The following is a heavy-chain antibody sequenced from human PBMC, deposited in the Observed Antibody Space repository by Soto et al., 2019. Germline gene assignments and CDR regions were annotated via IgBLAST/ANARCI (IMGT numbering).Heavy chain of an antibody. CDR2: ISAYNGNT. D-gene: IGHD3-22*01. V-gene: IGHV1-18*01. J-gene: IGHJ3*02. CDR1: GYTFTSYG. Sequence: ASVKVSCKASGYTFTSYGISWVRPAPVQGLEWMGWISAYNGNTNYAQKLQGRVTMTTDTSTSTAYMELRSLRSDDTAVYYCAIPPIYDSIGYAFDIWGQGTMVTVSS. CDR3: AIPPIYDSIGYAFDI.